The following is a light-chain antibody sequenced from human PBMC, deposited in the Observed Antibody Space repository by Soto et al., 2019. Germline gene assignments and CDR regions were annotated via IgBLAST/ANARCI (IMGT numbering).Light chain of an antibody. Sequence: DIQLTQSPSILSASVGDRVTITCRASPGISSYLAWYRQKPGKAPDLLIFSASTLESGVPSRFSGSGSETEVTLTISSLQPEDSATYYCQQLNSYPFTFGPGTKVDI. J-gene: IGKJ3*01. CDR1: PGISSY. CDR3: QQLNSYPFT. V-gene: IGKV1-9*01. CDR2: SAS.